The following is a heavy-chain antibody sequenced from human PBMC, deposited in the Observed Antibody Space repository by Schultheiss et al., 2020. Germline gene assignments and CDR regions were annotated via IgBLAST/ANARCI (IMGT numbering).Heavy chain of an antibody. CDR1: GGTFSSYA. J-gene: IGHJ6*03. D-gene: IGHD3-10*01. V-gene: IGHV1-3*01. CDR3: ARASSGSDALNYYYYYMDV. CDR2: INAGNGNT. Sequence: ASVKVSCKASGGTFSSYAISWVRQAPGQRLEWMGWINAGNGNTKYSQKFQGRVTITRDTSASTAYMELSSLRSEDTAVYYCARASSGSDALNYYYYYMDVWGKGTTVTVSS.